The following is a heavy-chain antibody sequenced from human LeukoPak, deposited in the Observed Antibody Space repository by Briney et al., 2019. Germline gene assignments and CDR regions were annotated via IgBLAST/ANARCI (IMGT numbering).Heavy chain of an antibody. Sequence: ASVKVSCKASGYTFTSYAMHWVRQARGQRLDWMGWIHAGNGNTKYAQKLQGRVTMTTDTSTSTAYMELRSLRSDDTAVYYCARLYSSSFWGQGTLVTVSS. J-gene: IGHJ4*02. V-gene: IGHV1-3*01. CDR2: IHAGNGNT. D-gene: IGHD6-13*01. CDR3: ARLYSSSF. CDR1: GYTFTSYA.